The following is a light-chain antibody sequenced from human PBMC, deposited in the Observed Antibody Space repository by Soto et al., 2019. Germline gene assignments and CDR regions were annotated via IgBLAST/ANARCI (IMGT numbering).Light chain of an antibody. CDR1: SSDVGSYDL. CDR3: CSYASTSTYV. Sequence: QSALTQPASVSGSPGQSITISCTGTSSDVGSYDLVSWYQQYPGKAPKLMIYEVSKRPSGVSDRFSGSKSGNTASLTISGLQAEDEADYYCCSYASTSTYVFGIGTQLTVL. CDR2: EVS. J-gene: IGLJ7*01. V-gene: IGLV2-23*02.